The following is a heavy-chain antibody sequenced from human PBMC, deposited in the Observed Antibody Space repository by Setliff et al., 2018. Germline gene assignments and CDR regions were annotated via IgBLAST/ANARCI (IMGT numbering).Heavy chain of an antibody. Sequence: GSLRLSCAASGFTFSDYYMSWIRQAPGNGGRIGYADSVKGRFTISRDNSQNTVFLQVNSLRADDTAVYYCVPQGPGYGNGWWTNWFDPWGQGTLVTVSS. V-gene: IGHV3-53*01. J-gene: IGHJ5*02. CDR2: GGRI. CDR1: GFTFSDYY. D-gene: IGHD6-19*01. CDR3: VPQGPGYGNGWWTNWFDP.